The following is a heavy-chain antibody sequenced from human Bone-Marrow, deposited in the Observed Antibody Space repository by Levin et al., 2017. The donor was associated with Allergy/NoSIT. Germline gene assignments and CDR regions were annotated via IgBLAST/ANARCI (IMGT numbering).Heavy chain of an antibody. CDR3: AREQSPGYGSGSYFAWFDP. CDR2: IASGSTNT. CDR1: FFLFPFSF. Sequence: GGSLRLSFSSSFFLFPFSFLPFFLPSPLKGLECVSSIASGSTNTYYADSVKGRFTISRDNANESLFLEMTSLRAEDTGVYYCAREQSPGYGSGSYFAWFDPWGQGAQVTVSS. D-gene: IGHD3-10*01. J-gene: IGHJ5*02. V-gene: IGHV3-21*01.